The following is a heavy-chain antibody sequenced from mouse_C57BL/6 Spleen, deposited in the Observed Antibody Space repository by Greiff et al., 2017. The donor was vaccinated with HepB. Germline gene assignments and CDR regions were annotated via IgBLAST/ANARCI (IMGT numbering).Heavy chain of an antibody. CDR2: ISGGGGNT. D-gene: IGHD1-1*01. CDR1: GFTFSSYT. V-gene: IGHV5-9*01. J-gene: IGHJ2*01. CDR3: ARRGLLRSYYFDY. Sequence: DVQLVESGGGLVKPGGSLKLSCAASGFTFSSYTMSWVRQTPEKRLEWVATISGGGGNTYYPDSVKGRFTISRDNAKNTLYLQMSSLRSEDTALYYCARRGLLRSYYFDYWGQGTTLTVSS.